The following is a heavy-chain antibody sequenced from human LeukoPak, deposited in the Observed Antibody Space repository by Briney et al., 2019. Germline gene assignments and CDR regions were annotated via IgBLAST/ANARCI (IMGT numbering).Heavy chain of an antibody. CDR1: GFTFSDYY. D-gene: IGHD2-21*01. CDR3: ANQHMDYFDY. Sequence: GGSLRLSCAASGFTFSDYYMSWIRQAPGKGLEWVSYISSSGNTIYYTDSVKGRFTISRDNAKNSLFLQMNSLRAEDTAVYYCANQHMDYFDYWGQGTLVTVSS. J-gene: IGHJ4*02. CDR2: ISSSGNTI. V-gene: IGHV3-11*01.